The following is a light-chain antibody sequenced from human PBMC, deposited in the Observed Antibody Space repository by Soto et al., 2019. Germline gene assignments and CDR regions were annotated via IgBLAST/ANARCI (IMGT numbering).Light chain of an antibody. J-gene: IGLJ1*01. CDR2: IND. CDR3: AAWDDSLNAL. Sequence: QSALTQPPSASGTPGQRITISCSGSSANIGENPVNWYQQLPGAAPQPLIYINDQRPSGVPDRFSGSKSGTSASLAISGLQPEDEADYYCAAWDDSLNALVGTGTKVTV. V-gene: IGLV1-44*01. CDR1: SANIGENP.